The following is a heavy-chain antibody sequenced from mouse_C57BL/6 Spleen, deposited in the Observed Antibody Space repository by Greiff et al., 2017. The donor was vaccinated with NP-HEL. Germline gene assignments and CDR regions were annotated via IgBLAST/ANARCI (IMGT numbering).Heavy chain of an antibody. V-gene: IGHV1-64*01. J-gene: IGHJ4*01. CDR3: ARRDWDAGMDY. Sequence: QVQLQQPGAELVKPGASVKLSCKASGYTFTSYWMHWVKQRPGQGLEWIVMIHPNSGSTNYNEKFKSKATLTVDKSSSTAYMQLSSLTSEDSAVYYCARRDWDAGMDYWGQGTSVTVSS. D-gene: IGHD4-1*01. CDR1: GYTFTSYW. CDR2: IHPNSGST.